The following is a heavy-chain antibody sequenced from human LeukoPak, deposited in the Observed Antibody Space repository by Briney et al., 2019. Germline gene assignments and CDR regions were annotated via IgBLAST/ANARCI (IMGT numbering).Heavy chain of an antibody. D-gene: IGHD3-22*01. J-gene: IGHJ3*02. CDR1: GGSISRSSYY. V-gene: IGHV4-39*07. CDR3: ARVIYYDSSGYYYLYAFDI. Sequence: PSETLSLTCTVSGGSISRSSYYWGWIRQPPGKGLEWIGSIYYSGSTYYNPSLKSRVTISVDTSKNQFSLKLSSVTAADTAVYYCARVIYYDSSGYYYLYAFDIWGQGTMVTVSS. CDR2: IYYSGST.